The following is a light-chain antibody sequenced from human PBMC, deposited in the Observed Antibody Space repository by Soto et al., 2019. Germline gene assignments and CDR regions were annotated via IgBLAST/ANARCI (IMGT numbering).Light chain of an antibody. CDR3: QTWSTDILV. V-gene: IGLV4-69*01. CDR1: SGHNSYA. J-gene: IGLJ3*02. Sequence: QPVLTQPPSASASLGASVKRTCTLSSGHNSYAIAWHQQHPEKGPRYVMKLNSDGSHSKGGGIPDRFSGSSSGAERYLTIASLPSEDEADYFCQTWSTDILVVCGGTTLTVL. CDR2: LNSDGSH.